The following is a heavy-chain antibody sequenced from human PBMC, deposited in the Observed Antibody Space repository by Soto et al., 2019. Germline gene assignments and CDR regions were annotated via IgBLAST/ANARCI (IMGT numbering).Heavy chain of an antibody. CDR3: ARHGQSEYSSAPGNY. J-gene: IGHJ4*02. V-gene: IGHV5-51*01. D-gene: IGHD6-6*01. Sequence: EVQLVQSGAEVTKPGESLKISCKGSGYSFPSYWIGWVRQLPGKGLEWMGIIYPGDSDTRYSPSFQGQVTISADKSISTAYLQGSSLKASDTAMYYCARHGQSEYSSAPGNYWGQGTLVTDSS. CDR2: IYPGDSDT. CDR1: GYSFPSYW.